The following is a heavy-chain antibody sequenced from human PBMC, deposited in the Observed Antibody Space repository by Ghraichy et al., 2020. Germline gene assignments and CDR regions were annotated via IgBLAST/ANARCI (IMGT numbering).Heavy chain of an antibody. J-gene: IGHJ4*02. CDR1: GFTFSSYW. CDR2: INSDGSST. CDR3: ARDPDYYDSSGYD. D-gene: IGHD3-22*01. V-gene: IGHV3-74*01. Sequence: GESLNISCAASGFTFSSYWMHWVRQAPGKGLVWVSRINSDGSSTSYADSVKGRFTISRDNAKNTLYLQMNSLRAEDTAVYYCARDPDYYDSSGYDWGQGTLVTVSS.